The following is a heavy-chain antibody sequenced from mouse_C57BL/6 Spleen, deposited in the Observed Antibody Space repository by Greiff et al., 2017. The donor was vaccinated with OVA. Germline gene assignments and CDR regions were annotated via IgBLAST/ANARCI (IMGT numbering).Heavy chain of an antibody. J-gene: IGHJ1*03. Sequence: VQLQQSGAELARPGASVKLSCKASGYTFTSYGISWVKQRTGQGLEWIGEIYPRSGNTYYNEKFKGKATLTADTSSSTAYMELRSLTSEYSAVYFCARDLGDYDGDWYFDVWGTGTTVTVSS. CDR2: IYPRSGNT. V-gene: IGHV1-81*01. D-gene: IGHD2-4*01. CDR3: ARDLGDYDGDWYFDV. CDR1: GYTFTSYG.